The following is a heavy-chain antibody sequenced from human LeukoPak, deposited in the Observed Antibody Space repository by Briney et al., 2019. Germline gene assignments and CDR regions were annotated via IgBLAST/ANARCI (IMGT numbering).Heavy chain of an antibody. V-gene: IGHV3-21*01. J-gene: IGHJ4*02. D-gene: IGHD3-16*01. CDR1: GFTFSSYS. Sequence: GGSLRLSCAASGFTFSSYSMSWVRQAPGKGLEWVSSISSSSSYIYYADSVKGRFTTSRDSAKNLLCLQMNSLRAEDTAVYYCASRALDYFCFDSWGQGTLVTVSS. CDR2: ISSSSSYI. CDR3: ASRALDYFCFDS.